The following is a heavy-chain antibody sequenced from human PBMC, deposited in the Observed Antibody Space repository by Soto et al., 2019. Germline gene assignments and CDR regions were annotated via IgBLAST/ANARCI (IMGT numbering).Heavy chain of an antibody. Sequence: GVSLRLSCAASGFTFSSYWMNWVRQAPGKGLEWVSFIDLSGSTTYYRDSVKGRFTIFKDKPKNTVYLQMNRLTVEDAAVYYCTKDRVPDGIYSFDYWGQGALVTVSS. V-gene: IGHV3-23*01. CDR2: IDLSGSTT. J-gene: IGHJ4*02. D-gene: IGHD2-15*01. CDR1: GFTFSSYW. CDR3: TKDRVPDGIYSFDY.